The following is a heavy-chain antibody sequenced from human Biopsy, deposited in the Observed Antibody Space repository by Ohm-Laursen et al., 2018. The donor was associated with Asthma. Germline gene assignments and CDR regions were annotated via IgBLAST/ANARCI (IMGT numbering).Heavy chain of an antibody. J-gene: IGHJ3*02. D-gene: IGHD4-23*01. Sequence: SLRLSCSASGFVFSQSGMHWVRQAPGQGLEWAALISSGGHNKYYKDSVKGRFTISRDNSKLRLYLEINSLRVEDSAVYYCARESGQDSGGTGAFDRWGQGIMVAVSS. CDR2: ISSGGHNK. CDR3: ARESGQDSGGTGAFDR. CDR1: GFVFSQSG. V-gene: IGHV3-30*03.